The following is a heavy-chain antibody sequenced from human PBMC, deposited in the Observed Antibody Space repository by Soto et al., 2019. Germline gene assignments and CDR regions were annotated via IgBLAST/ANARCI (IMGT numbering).Heavy chain of an antibody. CDR3: AKDGAWQSVRYYYGMVV. J-gene: IGHJ6*02. Sequence: QVQLVESGGGDVQPGRSLRLSCAASGFTFSKYGMHWVRQVPGKGLEWVAAISYDGSSQHFADSVKGRFTISGDNSGNTLYLHMNSLTSEDTALYYCAKDGAWQSVRYYYGMVVWGQGTTVTVSS. CDR2: ISYDGSSQ. CDR1: GFTFSKYG. D-gene: IGHD3-16*01. V-gene: IGHV3-30*18.